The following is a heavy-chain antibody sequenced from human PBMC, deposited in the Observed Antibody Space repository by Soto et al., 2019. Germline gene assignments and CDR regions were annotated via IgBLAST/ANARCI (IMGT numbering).Heavy chain of an antibody. V-gene: IGHV3-23*01. CDR2: ISGRGGTT. CDR3: AKGSSGPDY. CDR1: GLTFSSFD. J-gene: IGHJ4*02. Sequence: EVLLLESGGGLVQPGGSLRLSCAASGLTFSSFDMSWVRQAPGKGLEWVSSISGRGGTTYYADSVKGRFSASRDNASNTLYLQMNSLRADDPAIYYCAKGSSGPDYLGQGTLVTVSS.